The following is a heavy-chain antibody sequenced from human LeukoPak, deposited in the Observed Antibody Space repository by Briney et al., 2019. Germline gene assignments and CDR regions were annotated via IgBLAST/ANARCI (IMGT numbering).Heavy chain of an antibody. CDR1: GFTFSNYW. CDR2: LKEDGNEK. V-gene: IGHV3-7*04. Sequence: GGSLRLSCAASGFTFSNYWMSWVRQAPGKGLEWVANLKEDGNEKYYVDSVKGRFTISRDNAKNSLFLQMDSPRAEDTAVYYCARSRPYYHVSSGYYFLYWGQGILVTVSS. D-gene: IGHD3-22*01. CDR3: ARSRPYYHVSSGYYFLY. J-gene: IGHJ4*02.